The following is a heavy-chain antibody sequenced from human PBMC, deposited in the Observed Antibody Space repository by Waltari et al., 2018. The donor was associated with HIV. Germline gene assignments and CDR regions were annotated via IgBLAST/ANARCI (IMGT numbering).Heavy chain of an antibody. D-gene: IGHD4-17*01. CDR2: ISGIGYSM. CDR3: VRHPYSDYSLVWVDS. CDR1: GFTFSSHA. V-gene: IGHV3-23*01. J-gene: IGHJ5*01. Sequence: EVQLLESGGGLVQTGGSLRLSCAASGFTFSSHAMGWVRQAPGKGLEWVSIISGIGYSMNYADSAKGHFTISRDNSKNVLYLQMNSLRVEDTAIYYCVRHPYSDYSLVWVDSWGQGTLVSVSS.